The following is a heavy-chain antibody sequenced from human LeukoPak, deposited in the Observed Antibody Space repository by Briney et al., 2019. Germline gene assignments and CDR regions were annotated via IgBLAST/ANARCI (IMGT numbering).Heavy chain of an antibody. CDR3: ARHPGASFDS. CDR2: IYYSGNS. D-gene: IGHD7-27*01. CDR1: GGSMSGYY. Sequence: PSETLSLTYSVSGGSMSGYYWSWIRQPPGRRLDWIGYIYYSGNSNYNPSLKSRITISIDRSKNLFSLKLTSVTAADTAVYFCARHPGASFDSWGQGNLVTVSS. J-gene: IGHJ4*02. V-gene: IGHV4-59*08.